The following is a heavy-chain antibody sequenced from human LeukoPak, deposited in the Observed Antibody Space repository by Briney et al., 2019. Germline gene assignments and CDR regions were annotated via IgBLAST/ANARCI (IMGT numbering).Heavy chain of an antibody. D-gene: IGHD5-24*01. J-gene: IGHJ4*02. CDR1: GGSISSSSYY. Sequence: TSETLSLTCTVSGGSISSSSYYWGWIRQPPGKGLEWIGSIYYSGSTYYNPSLKSRVTISVDTSKNQFSLKLSSVTAADTAVYYRARVDYNYYFDYWGQGTLVTVSS. CDR3: ARVDYNYYFDY. CDR2: IYYSGST. V-gene: IGHV4-39*07.